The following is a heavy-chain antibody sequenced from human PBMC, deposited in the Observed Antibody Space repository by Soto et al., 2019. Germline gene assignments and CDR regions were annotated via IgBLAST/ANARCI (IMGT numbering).Heavy chain of an antibody. V-gene: IGHV3-48*01. CDR3: ARDSVVYAAYYYYYYIDV. J-gene: IGHJ6*03. CDR2: ISSSSDTI. Sequence: EVQLVESGGGLVQPGGSLRLSCAASGFTFGGYSMTYVRQAPGKGLEWFSYISSSSDTIYYADSVKGRFTISRDNAKNSLYLQMNSLRAEDTAVYYCARDSVVYAAYYYYYYIDVWGKGTTVTVSS. D-gene: IGHD2-8*02. CDR1: GFTFGGYS.